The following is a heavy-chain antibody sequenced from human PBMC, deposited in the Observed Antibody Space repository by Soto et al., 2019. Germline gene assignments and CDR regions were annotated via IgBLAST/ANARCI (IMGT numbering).Heavy chain of an antibody. Sequence: SETLSLTCTVSGGSINSGGSNWNWIRQRPGEGLEWIGYITYRGTTYSIPSLKSRATMSVDTSKNQFSLKLSSVSAADTAVYYCARDSGESLRFFDYWGQGAPVTVSS. D-gene: IGHD3-10*01. J-gene: IGHJ4*02. V-gene: IGHV4-31*03. CDR2: ITYRGTT. CDR1: GGSINSGGSN. CDR3: ARDSGESLRFFDY.